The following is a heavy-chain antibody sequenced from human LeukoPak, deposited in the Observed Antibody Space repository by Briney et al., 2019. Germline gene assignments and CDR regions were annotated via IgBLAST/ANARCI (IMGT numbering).Heavy chain of an antibody. Sequence: SETLSLTCAVYGGSFSGYYWSWIRQPPGKGLEWIGEINHSGSTNYNPSLKSRVTISVDTSKNQFSLKLSSVTAADTAVYYCARFWWELDAFDIWGQGTMVTVSS. V-gene: IGHV4-34*01. CDR2: INHSGST. CDR1: GGSFSGYY. D-gene: IGHD1-26*01. CDR3: ARFWWELDAFDI. J-gene: IGHJ3*02.